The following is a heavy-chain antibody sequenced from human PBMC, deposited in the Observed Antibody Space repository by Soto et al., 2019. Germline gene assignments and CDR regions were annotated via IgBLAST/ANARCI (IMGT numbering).Heavy chain of an antibody. Sequence: EVRLSESGGGLVQPGGSLRLSCAASEFTFSRYAMIWVRQAPGKGLEWVSTIRGSGDSTFYADAVKGRFTVSRDNSENTLYLQMNSLRDEDTAFYYCAKDQGDASKTFELWGQGTLVTVSS. CDR3: AKDQGDASKTFEL. CDR1: EFTFSRYA. J-gene: IGHJ4*02. CDR2: IRGSGDST. D-gene: IGHD1-26*01. V-gene: IGHV3-23*01.